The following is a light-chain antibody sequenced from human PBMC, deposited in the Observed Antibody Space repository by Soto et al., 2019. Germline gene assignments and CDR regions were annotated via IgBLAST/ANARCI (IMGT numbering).Light chain of an antibody. V-gene: IGKV1-39*01. Sequence: IQMPQSTSSLSASVGVRVSMTCRASQSISSYLAWYQQKPGKAPKLLIYAASTRHTGVPSRFSGSGSGTEFTLTISSLQSEDFATYYCQQSNSTPGTFGQGTKVDIK. J-gene: IGKJ1*01. CDR2: AAS. CDR1: QSISSY. CDR3: QQSNSTPGT.